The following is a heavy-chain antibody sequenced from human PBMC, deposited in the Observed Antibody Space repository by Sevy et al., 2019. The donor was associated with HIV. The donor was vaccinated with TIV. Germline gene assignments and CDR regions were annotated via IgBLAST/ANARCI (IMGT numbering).Heavy chain of an antibody. CDR3: ARDPNSWGGLGRTTHPLFDY. CDR2: ISAYNGNT. D-gene: IGHD1-7*01. J-gene: IGHJ4*02. V-gene: IGHV1-18*01. CDR1: GYTFTSYG. Sequence: ASVKVSCKASGYTFTSYGISWVRQAPGQGLEWMGWISAYNGNTNYAQKLQGRVTMTTDTSTSTAYMELRSLRSDDTAVYYCARDPNSWGGLGRTTHPLFDYWGQGTLVTVSS.